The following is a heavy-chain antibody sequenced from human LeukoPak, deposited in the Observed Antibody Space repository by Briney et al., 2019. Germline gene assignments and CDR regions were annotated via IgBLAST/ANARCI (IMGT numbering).Heavy chain of an antibody. Sequence: PSETLSLTCTVSGGSISSYYWSWIRQPAGKGLEWIGRIYTSGSTNYNPSLKSRVTMSVDTSKNQFSLKLSSVTAADTAVYYCARVSGDYYYYYYGMDVWGQGTTVTVSS. V-gene: IGHV4-4*07. CDR3: ARVSGDYYYYYYGMDV. J-gene: IGHJ6*02. CDR1: GGSISSYY. CDR2: IYTSGST. D-gene: IGHD4-17*01.